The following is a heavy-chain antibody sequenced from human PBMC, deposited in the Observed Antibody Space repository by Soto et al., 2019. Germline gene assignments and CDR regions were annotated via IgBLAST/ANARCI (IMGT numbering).Heavy chain of an antibody. J-gene: IGHJ4*02. CDR3: ARHEGKLRYSDWSMYYFDY. Sequence: LSLTCTVSGGSISSSSYYWGWIRQPPGKGLEWIGSIYYSGSTYYNPSLKSRVTISVDTSKNQFSLKLSSVTAADTAVYYCARHEGKLRYSDWSMYYFDYWGQGTLVTVSS. CDR1: GGSISSSSYY. V-gene: IGHV4-39*01. CDR2: IYYSGST. D-gene: IGHD3-9*01.